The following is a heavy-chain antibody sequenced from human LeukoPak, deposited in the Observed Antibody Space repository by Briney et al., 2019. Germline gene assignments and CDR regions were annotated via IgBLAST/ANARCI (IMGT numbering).Heavy chain of an antibody. J-gene: IGHJ4*02. Sequence: ESGPTLVNPTHTLTLTCSFSGFSLTTSGVVVGWLRQPPGKALEWLALIFWDDDRRYSPSLKSRLTITKHTAKNQVVLTMTNMDPVDTATYYCTHSSISSGNYFCPIAWGQGTLVTVSS. CDR1: GFSLTTSGVV. CDR3: THSSISSGNYFCPIA. V-gene: IGHV2-5*02. D-gene: IGHD1-26*01. CDR2: IFWDDDR.